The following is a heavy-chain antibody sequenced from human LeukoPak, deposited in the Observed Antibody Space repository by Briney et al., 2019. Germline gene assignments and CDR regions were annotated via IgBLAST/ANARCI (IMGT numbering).Heavy chain of an antibody. Sequence: SGTLSLTCAVSGGSISSSTWWSWVRQPPGKGLEWIGEINHSGSTNYNPSLKSRVTISVDTSKNQFSLKLSSVTAADTAVYYCARHQRGNSDAFDIWGQGTMVTVSS. CDR3: ARHQRGNSDAFDI. D-gene: IGHD4-23*01. J-gene: IGHJ3*02. CDR2: INHSGST. V-gene: IGHV4-4*02. CDR1: GGSISSSTW.